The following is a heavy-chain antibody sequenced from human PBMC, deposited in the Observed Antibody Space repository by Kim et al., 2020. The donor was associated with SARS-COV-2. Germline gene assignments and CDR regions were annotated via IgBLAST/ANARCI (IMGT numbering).Heavy chain of an antibody. D-gene: IGHD3-10*02. CDR3: TRALSCSGRGFDP. J-gene: IGHJ5*02. CDR1: GFSFNDYW. V-gene: IGHV3-7*05. CDR2: IKHDGSEK. Sequence: GGSLRLSCAACGFSFNDYWMTRIRQAPGKGLEWVAGIKHDGSEKLYADSVKGRFTISRDNAKTSLYLQMNSLRVEDMAVYYCTRALSCSGRGFDPWGQGTVVTVSS.